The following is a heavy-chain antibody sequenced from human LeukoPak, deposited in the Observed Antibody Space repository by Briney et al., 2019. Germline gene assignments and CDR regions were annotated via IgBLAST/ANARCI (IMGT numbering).Heavy chain of an antibody. CDR1: GGSISSSSYY. CDR2: IYYSEST. D-gene: IGHD3-9*01. Sequence: SETLSLTCTVSGGSISSSSYYWGWIRQAPGKGLEWIGSIYYSESTYYNPSLKSRVTISVDTSKNQFSLKLSSVTAADTAVYYCARDWRYFDWLTRGYYYYGMDVWGQGTTVTVSS. J-gene: IGHJ6*02. CDR3: ARDWRYFDWLTRGYYYYGMDV. V-gene: IGHV4-39*07.